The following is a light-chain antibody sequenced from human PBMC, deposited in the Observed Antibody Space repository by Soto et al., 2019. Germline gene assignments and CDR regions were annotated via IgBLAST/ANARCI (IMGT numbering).Light chain of an antibody. CDR3: QSYDSSLNAYV. CDR2: GNS. V-gene: IGLV1-40*01. J-gene: IGLJ1*01. Sequence: QSVLTQPPSVSGAPGQRVTMSCTGSSSNIGAGYDVHWYQQLPGTAPKLLIYGNSNRPSGVPDRISGSKSGTSASLAITGLQAEDEADYYCQSYDSSLNAYVFGTGTKLTVL. CDR1: SSNIGAGYD.